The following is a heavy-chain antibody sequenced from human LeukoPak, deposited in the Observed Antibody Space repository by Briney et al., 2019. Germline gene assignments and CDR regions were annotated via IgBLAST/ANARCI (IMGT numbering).Heavy chain of an antibody. Sequence: GASVKVSCKASGYTFTGYYMHWVRQAPGQGLEWMGWINPNSGGTNYAQKFQGRVTMTRDTSISTAYMELSRLRSDDTAVYYCARSRGSYRYYFDYWGQGTLVTVSS. J-gene: IGHJ4*02. D-gene: IGHD3-16*02. V-gene: IGHV1-2*02. CDR2: INPNSGGT. CDR1: GYTFTGYY. CDR3: ARSRGSYRYYFDY.